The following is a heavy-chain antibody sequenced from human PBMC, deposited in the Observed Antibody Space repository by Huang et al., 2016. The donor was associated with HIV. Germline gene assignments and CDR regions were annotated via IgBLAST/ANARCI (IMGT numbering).Heavy chain of an antibody. V-gene: IGHV1-3*01. CDR3: AREFVIFGAPLWPAY. CDR2: INPVNGNT. Sequence: QVQLVQSGAEVKKPGASVKVSCKASGYSFTTYALHWVRQAPGHRLEWMGGINPVNGNTNYSQKFQGRVTITRDTSASTVYMEVSSLTFEDTAVYYCAREFVIFGAPLWPAYWGQGTLISVSS. D-gene: IGHD2-21*01. CDR1: GYSFTTYA. J-gene: IGHJ4*02.